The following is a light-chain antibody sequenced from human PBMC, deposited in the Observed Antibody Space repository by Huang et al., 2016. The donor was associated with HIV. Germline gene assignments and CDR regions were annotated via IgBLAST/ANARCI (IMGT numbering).Light chain of an antibody. CDR1: QSISPN. CDR2: SAS. Sequence: EIMLTQSPATLSVSPGERATLSCRASQSISPNLAWYQQKPGLAPRLLIYSASTRATGIPARFSGSGSGTEFTLTISSLQSEDFAVYYCQQGETFGQGTKLEIK. J-gene: IGKJ2*01. V-gene: IGKV3-15*01. CDR3: QQGET.